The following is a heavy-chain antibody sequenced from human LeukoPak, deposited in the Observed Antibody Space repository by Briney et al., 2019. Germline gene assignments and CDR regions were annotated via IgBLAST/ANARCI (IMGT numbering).Heavy chain of an antibody. J-gene: IGHJ5*02. CDR1: GFTFSSYA. D-gene: IGHD5-12*01. Sequence: GGSLRLSCAASGFTFSSYAMHWVRQAPGKGLEWVAVISYDGSNKYYADSVKGRFTISRDNSKNTLYLQMNSLRAEDTAVYYCAIDMVATRANWFDPWGQGTLVTVSS. V-gene: IGHV3-30*04. CDR3: AIDMVATRANWFDP. CDR2: ISYDGSNK.